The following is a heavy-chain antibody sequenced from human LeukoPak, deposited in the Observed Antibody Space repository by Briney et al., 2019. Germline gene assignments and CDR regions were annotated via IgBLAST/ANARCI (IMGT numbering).Heavy chain of an antibody. Sequence: GGSLRLSCAASGFTFSSYAMSWVRQAPGKGLEWVSAISGSVGSTYYADSVKGRFTISRDNSKNTLYLQMNSLRAEDAAVYYCARGGSYYPAWGQGTLVTVSS. V-gene: IGHV3-23*01. D-gene: IGHD1-26*01. CDR2: ISGSVGST. CDR3: ARGGSYYPA. J-gene: IGHJ5*02. CDR1: GFTFSSYA.